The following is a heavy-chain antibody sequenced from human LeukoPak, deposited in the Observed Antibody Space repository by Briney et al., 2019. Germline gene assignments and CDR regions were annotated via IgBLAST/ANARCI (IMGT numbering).Heavy chain of an antibody. V-gene: IGHV4-59*08. J-gene: IGHJ4*02. D-gene: IGHD4-11*01. Sequence: SETLSLTCTVSGGSISNFYWSWIRQPPGEGLEWIGYIYYSGSTNYNPSLKSRVTISIDTSKNQFSLNLTSVTAADTAVYYCARGGLGGITAYSNYLFDYWGQGTLVAVSS. CDR2: IYYSGST. CDR1: GGSISNFY. CDR3: ARGGLGGITAYSNYLFDY.